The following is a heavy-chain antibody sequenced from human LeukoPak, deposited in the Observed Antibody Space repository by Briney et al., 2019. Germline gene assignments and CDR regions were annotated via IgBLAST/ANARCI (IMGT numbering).Heavy chain of an antibody. D-gene: IGHD6-19*01. J-gene: IGHJ4*02. CDR1: GYTFTGYY. V-gene: IGHV1-2*02. Sequence: GASVKVSCKASGYTFTGYYMHWVRQAPGQGLEWMGWINPNSGGTNYVQKFQGRVTMTRDTSISTAYMELSRLRSDDTAVYYCARSGGWYYFDYWGQGTLVTVSS. CDR3: ARSGGWYYFDY. CDR2: INPNSGGT.